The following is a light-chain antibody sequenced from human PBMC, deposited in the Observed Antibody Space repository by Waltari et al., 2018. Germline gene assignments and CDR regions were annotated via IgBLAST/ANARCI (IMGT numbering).Light chain of an antibody. CDR2: WAS. CDR1: RSVLYTSNNKNF. V-gene: IGKV4-1*01. Sequence: DIVMTQSPDSLAVSLGGRATINCKSSRSVLYTSNNKNFLAWYQLKPGQSPKLLIYWASTRESRVPDRFSASVSGTDVTLTISSLQSEDVAMYSCQQYYAAPYTVGQGTKVEIK. J-gene: IGKJ2*01. CDR3: QQYYAAPYT.